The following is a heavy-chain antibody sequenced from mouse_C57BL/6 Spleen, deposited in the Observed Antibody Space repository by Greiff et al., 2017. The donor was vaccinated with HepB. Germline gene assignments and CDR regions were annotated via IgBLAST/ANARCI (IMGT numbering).Heavy chain of an antibody. D-gene: IGHD2-5*01. Sequence: VQLKQSGAVLVRPGASVKLSCTASGFNIKDDYMHWVKQRPEQGLEWIGWIDPENGDTEYASKFQGKATITADTSSNTAYLQLSSLTSEDTAVYYCTTSNYENFDYWGQGTTLTVSS. CDR3: TTSNYENFDY. CDR2: IDPENGDT. CDR1: GFNIKDDY. V-gene: IGHV14-4*01. J-gene: IGHJ2*01.